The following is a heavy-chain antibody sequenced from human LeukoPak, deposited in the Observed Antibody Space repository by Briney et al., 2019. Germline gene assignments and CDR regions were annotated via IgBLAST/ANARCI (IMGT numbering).Heavy chain of an antibody. J-gene: IGHJ4*02. CDR1: GFTVSSNY. V-gene: IGHV3-66*01. Sequence: PGGSLRLSCAASGFTVSSNYMSWVRQAPGKGLEWVSVIYSGGSTYYADSVKGRFTISRDNSKNTLYLQMNSLRAEDTGVYYCAREEPHYYGSGSYYSFGYWGQGTLVTVSS. CDR3: AREEPHYYGSGSYYSFGY. CDR2: IYSGGST. D-gene: IGHD3-10*01.